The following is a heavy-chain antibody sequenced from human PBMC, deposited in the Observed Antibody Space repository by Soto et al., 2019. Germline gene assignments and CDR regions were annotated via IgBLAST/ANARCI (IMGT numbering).Heavy chain of an antibody. V-gene: IGHV3-23*01. Sequence: GSLLFSCTASGFTLQNYAMAWVRQAPGKGLEWVSTLIGGHYGTAYSYSVKGRFTVSRDNSKNCLYLQMNSLGVEDTAMYFCAKGKSTGDIDWFDPWGQGSLVTVSS. J-gene: IGHJ5*02. CDR2: LIGGHYGT. CDR3: AKGKSTGDIDWFDP. D-gene: IGHD3-10*01. CDR1: GFTLQNYA.